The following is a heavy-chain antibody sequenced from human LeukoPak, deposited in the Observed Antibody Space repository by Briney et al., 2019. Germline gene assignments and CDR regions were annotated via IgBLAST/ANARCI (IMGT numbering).Heavy chain of an antibody. J-gene: IGHJ5*02. D-gene: IGHD1/OR15-1a*01. CDR1: GGSFSGYY. Sequence: SETLSLTCAVYGGSFSGYYWSWIGQPPGKVLEWIGEINHSGSTNYNPSLKSRVTISADTSKNQFSLKLSSVTAADTAVYYCARGTSTNKNWFDPWGQGTLVTVSS. CDR2: INHSGST. V-gene: IGHV4-34*01. CDR3: ARGTSTNKNWFDP.